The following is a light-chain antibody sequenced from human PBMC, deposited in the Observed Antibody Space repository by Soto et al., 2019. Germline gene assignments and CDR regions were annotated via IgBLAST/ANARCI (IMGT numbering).Light chain of an antibody. CDR1: QSISKY. Sequence: DIPMTQSPSSLSASVGDRVTITCRASQSISKYLNWYQHKPGKGPKLLIYVASTLQSGVPSRFSGSGSGTDFTLTISSLQPEDVATYYCQQSKSIPPWTFGQGTKVEIK. CDR3: QQSKSIPPWT. J-gene: IGKJ1*01. CDR2: VAS. V-gene: IGKV1-39*01.